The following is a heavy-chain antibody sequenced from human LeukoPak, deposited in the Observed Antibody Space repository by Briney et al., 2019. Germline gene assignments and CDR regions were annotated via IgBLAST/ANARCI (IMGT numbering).Heavy chain of an antibody. Sequence: GPLRLSCASFGFTSLEYATRWVRPAPGKGLEWGSVVNWNGGSTGYADSVRGRFTISRDNAQNSLLPRVNSLSAEDTALYHCVRSRGVTRHYWYLDLWGSGTLVTVSS. CDR2: VNWNGGST. CDR1: GFTSLEYA. J-gene: IGHJ2*01. D-gene: IGHD3-10*01. CDR3: VRSRGVTRHYWYLDL. V-gene: IGHV3-20*01.